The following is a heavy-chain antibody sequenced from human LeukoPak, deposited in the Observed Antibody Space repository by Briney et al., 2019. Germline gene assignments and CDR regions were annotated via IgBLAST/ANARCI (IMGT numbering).Heavy chain of an antibody. D-gene: IGHD5-12*01. CDR3: ARDTRTVMSGYDYGYFDY. Sequence: SVKVSCKASGGTFTSYAISWVRQAPGQELEWMGGIIPIFGTANYAQKFQGRVTITTDESTSTAYMELSSLRSEDTAVYYCARDTRTVMSGYDYGYFDYWGQGTLVTVSS. CDR1: GGTFTSYA. J-gene: IGHJ4*02. V-gene: IGHV1-69*05. CDR2: IIPIFGTA.